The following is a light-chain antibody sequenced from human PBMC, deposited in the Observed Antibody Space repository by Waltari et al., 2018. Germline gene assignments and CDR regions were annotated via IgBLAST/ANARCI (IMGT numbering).Light chain of an antibody. CDR1: QNVDRY. J-gene: IGKJ4*01. CDR2: DTS. Sequence: ETVLTQSPATLSLSPGERATLSCKASQNVDRYLAWYQQKPGQAPRLLIYDTSNRATGIPVRFSGSGYGTDFTLTISSLEPEDFAVYYCQQRKNWPPLTFGGGTKVEIK. V-gene: IGKV3-11*01. CDR3: QQRKNWPPLT.